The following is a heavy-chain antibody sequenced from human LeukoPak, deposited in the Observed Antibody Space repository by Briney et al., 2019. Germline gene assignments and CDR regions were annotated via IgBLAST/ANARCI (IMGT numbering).Heavy chain of an antibody. CDR1: GGTFISYA. D-gene: IGHD1-26*01. CDR2: IIPIFGTA. CDR3: ARGIVGATYWFDP. J-gene: IGHJ5*02. V-gene: IGHV1-69*01. Sequence: SVKVSCKASGGTFISYAISWVRQAPGQGLEWMGGIIPIFGTANYAQKFQGRVTITADESTSTAYMELSSLRSEDTAVYYCARGIVGATYWFDPWGQGTLVTVSS.